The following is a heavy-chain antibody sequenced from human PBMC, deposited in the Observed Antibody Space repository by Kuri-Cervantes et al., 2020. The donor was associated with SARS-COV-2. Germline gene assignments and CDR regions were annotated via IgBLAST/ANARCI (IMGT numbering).Heavy chain of an antibody. Sequence: GESLKISCEVSGFLFSASAIHWVRQAPGKGLQWVALISYDGADKNYADSVKGRFTISRDNSRKVVYLHMNSLRDEDTAVYYCARDTLRRGHNDAFDIWGQGTMVTVSS. CDR3: ARDTLRRGHNDAFDI. J-gene: IGHJ3*02. CDR1: GFLFSASA. D-gene: IGHD5-18*01. V-gene: IGHV3-30-3*01. CDR2: ISYDGADK.